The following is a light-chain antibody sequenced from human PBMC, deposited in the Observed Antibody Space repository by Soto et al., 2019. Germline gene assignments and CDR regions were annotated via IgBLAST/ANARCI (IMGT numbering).Light chain of an antibody. V-gene: IGKV1-5*01. CDR1: QGVSSL. CDR2: DAS. J-gene: IGKJ5*01. CDR3: QQYNSYPIT. Sequence: DIQMTQSPSSLSAYVRARVTLTCRASQGVSSLLAWYQQKPGKAPKLLIYDASSWESGVPSRFSGSGSGTEFTLAISSLQPDDFATYYCQQYNSYPITFGQGTRLEI.